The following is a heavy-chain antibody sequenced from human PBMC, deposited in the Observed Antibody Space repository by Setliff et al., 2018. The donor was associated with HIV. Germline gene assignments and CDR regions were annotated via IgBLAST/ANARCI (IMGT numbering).Heavy chain of an antibody. D-gene: IGHD3-10*01. CDR2: IYTSGST. V-gene: IGHV4-61*02. Sequence: SETLFLTCTVSGASISSGNYYWSWIRQPAGKGLEWIGRIYTSGSTNYNPSLKSRVTISLDTSKNQFSLKLSSATAADTAVYYCARDQADVYNYLLSGAFDFWGQGAMVTVSS. CDR3: ARDQADVYNYLLSGAFDF. J-gene: IGHJ3*01. CDR1: GASISSGNYY.